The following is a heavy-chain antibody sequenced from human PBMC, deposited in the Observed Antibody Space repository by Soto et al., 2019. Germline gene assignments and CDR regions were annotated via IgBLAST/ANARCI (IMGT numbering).Heavy chain of an antibody. CDR3: ARRGSGSYYDY. Sequence: PGGSLRLSCSASGFTFSSYWMHWVRQGPGKGLEWVSHIDSDGNSTTYADTVKGRFTISRDNAKNTLYLQMNSLRVEDTAVYYCARRGSGSYYDYWGQGTLVTVSS. V-gene: IGHV3-74*01. CDR1: GFTFSSYW. J-gene: IGHJ4*02. D-gene: IGHD1-26*01. CDR2: IDSDGNST.